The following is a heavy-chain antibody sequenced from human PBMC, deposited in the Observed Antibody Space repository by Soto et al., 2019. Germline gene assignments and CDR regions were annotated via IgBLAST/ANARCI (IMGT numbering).Heavy chain of an antibody. CDR2: IIGSGDST. CDR3: AKVFALREQLWLDYYCGMDV. CDR1: GVTFSSYA. J-gene: IGHJ6*02. D-gene: IGHD5-18*01. Sequence: GGPLSLSCAASGVTFSSYAVNWVRQAPGKGLGWVSAIIGSGDSTNYADSVKGRFTTSRDNSKNTLNLKMNSLKAEDTAVYYWAKVFALREQLWLDYYCGMDVWGQGPTVTFSS. V-gene: IGHV3-23*01.